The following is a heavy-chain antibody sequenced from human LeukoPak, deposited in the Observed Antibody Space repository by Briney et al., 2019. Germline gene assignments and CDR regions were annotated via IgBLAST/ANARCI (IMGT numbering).Heavy chain of an antibody. CDR1: GGSISTYY. J-gene: IGHJ5*02. V-gene: IGHV4-4*07. Sequence: SETLSLTCTVSGGSISTYYWSWTRQPAGKGLEWIGRIYTSGRSNYNPSLKSRVTMSVDTSKNQLSLKLSSVTAADTAVYYCARGFNRGAQDPWGQGTLVTVSA. D-gene: IGHD2/OR15-2a*01. CDR2: IYTSGRS. CDR3: ARGFNRGAQDP.